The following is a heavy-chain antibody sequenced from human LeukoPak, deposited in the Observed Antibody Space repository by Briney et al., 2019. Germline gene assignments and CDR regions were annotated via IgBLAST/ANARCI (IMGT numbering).Heavy chain of an antibody. CDR1: GYTFTSYG. CDR2: ISAYNGNT. Sequence: ASVKVACEASGYTFTSYGISWVRHAPGQGLEWMGWISAYNGNTNYAQKLQGRVTMTTDTSTSTAYMELRSLRSDDTAVYYCARVCIYGGNFGCLDYWGQGTLVTVSS. J-gene: IGHJ4*02. CDR3: ARVCIYGGNFGCLDY. D-gene: IGHD4-23*01. V-gene: IGHV1-18*01.